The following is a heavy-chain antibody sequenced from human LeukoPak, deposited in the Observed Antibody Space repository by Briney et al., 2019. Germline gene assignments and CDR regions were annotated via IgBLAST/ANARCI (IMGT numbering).Heavy chain of an antibody. CDR2: IYHTGNS. J-gene: IGHJ4*02. D-gene: IGHD2/OR15-2a*01. Sequence: SETLSPTCTVSGGSVSSDYWSWIRQPPGKGLEWIGYIYHTGNSDYNPSLKSRATISLDTSKNQFSLKLTSVTAADTAVYFCARHPFSSPFDYWGQGTLVTVSS. V-gene: IGHV4-59*08. CDR3: ARHPFSSPFDY. CDR1: GGSVSSDY.